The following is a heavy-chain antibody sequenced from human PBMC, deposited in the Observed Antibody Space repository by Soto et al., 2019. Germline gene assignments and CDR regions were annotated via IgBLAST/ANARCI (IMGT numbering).Heavy chain of an antibody. CDR1: GFTFSRYW. D-gene: IGHD6-6*01. CDR2: IKQDGSEK. V-gene: IGHV3-7*01. Sequence: EVQLVESGGGLVQPGGSLRLSCAASGFTFSRYWMSWVRQAPGKGLEWVANIKQDGSEKYYVDSVKGRFTISRDNAKNSLYLQMNSLRAEDTAVYYCAREGGGIAARPDYYYYYMDVWGKGTTVTVSS. CDR3: AREGGGIAARPDYYYYYMDV. J-gene: IGHJ6*03.